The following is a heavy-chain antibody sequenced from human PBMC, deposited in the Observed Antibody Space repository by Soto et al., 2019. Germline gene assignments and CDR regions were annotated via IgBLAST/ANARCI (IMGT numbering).Heavy chain of an antibody. D-gene: IGHD1-1*01. CDR2: IHHSGGT. CDR1: GDSITNNNYY. J-gene: IGHJ4*02. Sequence: SETLSLTCTVSGDSITNNNYYWGWIRQSPGKGLEWMGSIHHSGGTYNNPSLKRRITMSADSSKNQLSLSLTSVTAADTAVYYCARQNGQLWPNFDFWGQGPLVTISS. CDR3: ARQNGQLWPNFDF. V-gene: IGHV4-39*01.